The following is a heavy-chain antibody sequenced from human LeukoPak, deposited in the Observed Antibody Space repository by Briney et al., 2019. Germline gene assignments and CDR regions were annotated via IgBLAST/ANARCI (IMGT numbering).Heavy chain of an antibody. CDR1: GGSFSDYY. CDR2: ISSSGSTI. D-gene: IGHD5-18*01. J-gene: IGHJ4*02. Sequence: LSLTCAVYGGSFSDYYMSWIRQAPGKGLEWVSYISSSGSTIYYADSVKGRFTISRDNAKNSLYLQMNSLRAEDTAVYYCARDLGYSYGVYWGQGTLVTVSS. V-gene: IGHV3-11*01. CDR3: ARDLGYSYGVY.